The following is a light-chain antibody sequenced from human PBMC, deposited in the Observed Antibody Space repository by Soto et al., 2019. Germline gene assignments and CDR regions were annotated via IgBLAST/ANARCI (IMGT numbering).Light chain of an antibody. Sequence: QSVLTQPASVSGSPGQSITISCTGTSSDIGRYDYVSWYQQHPGKAPKLIIYEVSNRPSGVSNRFSGSKSGNTASLTISGLQAEDEANYFCSSYVSVSSTVFGGGTKVTVL. CDR3: SSYVSVSSTV. CDR2: EVS. CDR1: SSDIGRYDY. J-gene: IGLJ2*01. V-gene: IGLV2-14*01.